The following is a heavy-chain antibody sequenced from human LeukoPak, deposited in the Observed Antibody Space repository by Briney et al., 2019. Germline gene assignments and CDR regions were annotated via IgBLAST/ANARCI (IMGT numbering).Heavy chain of an antibody. J-gene: IGHJ4*02. CDR2: ISAHGRNT. D-gene: IGHD6-6*01. CDR1: GFTSGGYG. CDR3: ARVGSSSSFDY. Sequence: PGGSLRLSCAASGFTSGGYGMGWVRQAPGKGLEWVSSISAHGRNTYYADSVKGRFTMSRDNSNNMIYLQINSQTVDDTAVYYCARVGSSSSFDYWGQGTLVTVSS. V-gene: IGHV3-23*01.